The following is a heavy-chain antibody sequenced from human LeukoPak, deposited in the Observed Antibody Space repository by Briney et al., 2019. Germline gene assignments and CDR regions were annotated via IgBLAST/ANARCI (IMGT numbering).Heavy chain of an antibody. Sequence: PGGSLRLSCAASGFTDSSNYMSWVRQAPGKGLEWVSVIYSGGSTYYADSVKGRFTISRDNSKNTLYLQMNSLRAEDTAVYYCARVLLWFGAYWFDYWGQGTLVTVSS. V-gene: IGHV3-66*01. CDR3: ARVLLWFGAYWFDY. CDR2: IYSGGST. CDR1: GFTDSSNY. D-gene: IGHD3-10*01. J-gene: IGHJ4*02.